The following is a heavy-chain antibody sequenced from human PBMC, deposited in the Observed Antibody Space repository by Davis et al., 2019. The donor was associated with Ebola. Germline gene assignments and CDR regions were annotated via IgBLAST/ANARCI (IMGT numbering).Heavy chain of an antibody. CDR3: TSTYSSGRTHSGDY. Sequence: AGSLRLSCAASGFTFSGSSMHWVRQAPGKGLEWVGRIRSKANSYATAYAASVKSRFTISRDDAKNTAYLQMNSLKTEDTAVYYCTSTYSSGRTHSGDYWGQGTLVTVSS. D-gene: IGHD6-19*01. V-gene: IGHV3-73*01. CDR2: IRSKANSYAT. J-gene: IGHJ4*02. CDR1: GFTFSGSS.